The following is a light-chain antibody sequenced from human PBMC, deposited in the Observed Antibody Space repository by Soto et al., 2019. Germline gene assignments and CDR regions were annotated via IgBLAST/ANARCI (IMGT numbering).Light chain of an antibody. Sequence: QSVLTQPASVSGSPGRSITISCTGTSTDIGTYNSVSWYQHHPGKAPKLLIFEVIDRPSGVSDRFSGSKSGNTASLTISSLQAEDEADYYCSTYTSTTPLGVFGGGTKLTVL. CDR2: EVI. CDR1: STDIGTYNS. CDR3: STYTSTTPLGV. V-gene: IGLV2-14*01. J-gene: IGLJ2*01.